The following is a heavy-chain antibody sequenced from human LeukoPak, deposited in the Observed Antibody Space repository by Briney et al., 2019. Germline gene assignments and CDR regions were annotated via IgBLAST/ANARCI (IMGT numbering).Heavy chain of an antibody. D-gene: IGHD1-26*01. CDR2: IIPIFGTA. V-gene: IGHV1-69*06. CDR3: ARGAPLYYYYMDV. Sequence: GGSLRLSCVASGGTFSSYAISWVRQAPGQGLEWMGGIIPIFGTANYAQKFQGRVTITADKSTSTAYMELSSLRSEDTAVYYCARGAPLYYYYMDVWGKGTTVTVSS. CDR1: GGTFSSYA. J-gene: IGHJ6*03.